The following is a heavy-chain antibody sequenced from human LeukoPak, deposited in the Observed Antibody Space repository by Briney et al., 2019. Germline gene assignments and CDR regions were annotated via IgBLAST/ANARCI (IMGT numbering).Heavy chain of an antibody. CDR3: AKVGIEQWLTQGQFFDY. Sequence: GGSLRLSCAASGFTFSSYGMSWVRQAPGKGLEWVSAISGSGGSTNYADSVKGRFTISRDNSKNTLYLQMNSLRAEDTAVYYCAKVGIEQWLTQGQFFDYWGQGTLVTVPS. J-gene: IGHJ4*02. V-gene: IGHV3-23*01. CDR2: ISGSGGST. D-gene: IGHD6-19*01. CDR1: GFTFSSYG.